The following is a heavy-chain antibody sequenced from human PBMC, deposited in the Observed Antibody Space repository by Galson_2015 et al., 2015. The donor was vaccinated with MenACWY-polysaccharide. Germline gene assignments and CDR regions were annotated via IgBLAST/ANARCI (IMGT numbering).Heavy chain of an antibody. CDR1: GFTFGDYA. CDR2: IRCKASGETT. J-gene: IGHJ4*02. V-gene: IGHV3-49*03. Sequence: SLRLSCAASGFTFGDYAMAWFRQAPGKGLEWVGFIRCKASGETTGYAASMRGRFTISRDDSKSTAYLQMNSLQTEDTAIYYCTRDRPIDYWGQGTLVTVSS. CDR3: TRDRPIDY.